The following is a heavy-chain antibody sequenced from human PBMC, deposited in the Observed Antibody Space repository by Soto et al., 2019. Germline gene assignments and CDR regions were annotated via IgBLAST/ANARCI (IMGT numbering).Heavy chain of an antibody. D-gene: IGHD2-21*02. Sequence: QVYLVQSGAEVKKPGSSVKISCKASGGIFSSNTINWVRQAAGQGLEWTGGIIPLFGTANYAEKFQGRFTITADKSTKTEYMELTSLRSEDTAVYYCASKAACGGDCYAFDSWGQGTLVTVSS. CDR1: GGIFSSNT. CDR3: ASKAACGGDCYAFDS. J-gene: IGHJ4*02. V-gene: IGHV1-69*06. CDR2: IIPLFGTA.